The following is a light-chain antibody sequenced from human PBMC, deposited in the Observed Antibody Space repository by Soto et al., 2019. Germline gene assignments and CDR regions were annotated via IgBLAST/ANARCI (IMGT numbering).Light chain of an antibody. V-gene: IGLV2-14*01. J-gene: IGLJ2*01. CDR3: AAWDDRLDNPG. CDR1: SSDVGGYNY. Sequence: QSVLTQPASVSGSPGQSITISCTGTSSDVGGYNYVSWYQQHPGKAPTLLIYEVSNRPSGVSNRFSGSQSGNTASLTISGLQAEDEADYYCAAWDDRLDNPGFGGGTKLTVL. CDR2: EVS.